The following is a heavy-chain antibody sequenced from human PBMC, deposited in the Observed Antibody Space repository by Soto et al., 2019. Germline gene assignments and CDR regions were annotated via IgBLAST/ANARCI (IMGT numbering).Heavy chain of an antibody. D-gene: IGHD6-13*01. CDR2: ISNNGAHT. CDR1: GFTFSNYE. CDR3: ARRVYGSRWPNVYMDV. V-gene: IGHV3-64*01. J-gene: IGHJ6*03. Sequence: EAQLVESGGGLVQPGGSLRLSCAASGFTFSNYEMHWVRQAPGKGLAYVSGISNNGAHTDYAKSVKGRFTISRDNSENTLYLQMGSLRAEDMALYYCARRVYGSRWPNVYMDVWGKGTTVTVSS.